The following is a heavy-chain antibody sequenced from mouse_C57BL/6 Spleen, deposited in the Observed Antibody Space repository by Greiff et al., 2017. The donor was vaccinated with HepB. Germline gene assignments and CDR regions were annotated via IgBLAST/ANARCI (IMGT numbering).Heavy chain of an antibody. D-gene: IGHD2-4*01. J-gene: IGHJ4*01. CDR3: AREDYDQDAMYY. V-gene: IGHV5-4*01. CDR2: ISDGGSYT. CDR1: GFTFSSYA. Sequence: EVQLVESGGGLVKPGGSLKLSCAASGFTFSSYAMSWVRQTPEKRLEWVATISDGGSYTYYPDNVKGRFTISRDNAKNNLYLQMSHLKSEDTAMYYCAREDYDQDAMYYWGQGTSVTVSS.